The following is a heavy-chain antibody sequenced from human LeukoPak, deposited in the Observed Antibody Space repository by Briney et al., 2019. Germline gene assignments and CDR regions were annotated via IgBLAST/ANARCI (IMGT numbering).Heavy chain of an antibody. Sequence: SETLSPTCAVYGGSFSGYYWSWIRQPPGKGLEWIGEINHSGSTNYNPSLKSRVTISVDTSKNQFSLKLSSVTAADTAVYYCARGLHFLDDSSGYYGYWGQGTLVTVSS. CDR3: ARGLHFLDDSSGYYGY. CDR1: GGSFSGYY. CDR2: INHSGST. D-gene: IGHD3-22*01. V-gene: IGHV4-34*01. J-gene: IGHJ4*02.